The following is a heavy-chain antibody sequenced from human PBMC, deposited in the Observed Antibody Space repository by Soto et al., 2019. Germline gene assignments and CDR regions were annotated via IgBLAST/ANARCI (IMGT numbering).Heavy chain of an antibody. J-gene: IGHJ4*02. CDR2: IYSGGYT. D-gene: IGHD3-10*01. CDR1: GFTVSNNY. CDR3: ALGRGGGGY. V-gene: IGHV3-53*01. Sequence: EVQLVESGGGLIQPGGSLRLSCAVSGFTVSNNYMSWVRQAPGKGLEGVSVIYSGGYTAYGDSVKGRFTISRDNSKNTLYLQRNGRGADHPAVYYGALGRGGGGYWGQGTLVTVSS.